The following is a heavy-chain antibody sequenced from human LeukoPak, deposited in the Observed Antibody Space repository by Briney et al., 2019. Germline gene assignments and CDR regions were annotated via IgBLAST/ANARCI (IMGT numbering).Heavy chain of an antibody. Sequence: GGSLRLSCAASRFTFSGYAMYWVRQAPGKGLEWVSAISGSGGSTYYADSVKGRFTISRDNSKNTLYLKMNSLRAEDTAVYYCAKDLTKGDYASFDYWGQGTLVTVSS. D-gene: IGHD4-17*01. J-gene: IGHJ4*02. CDR1: RFTFSGYA. CDR2: ISGSGGST. CDR3: AKDLTKGDYASFDY. V-gene: IGHV3-23*01.